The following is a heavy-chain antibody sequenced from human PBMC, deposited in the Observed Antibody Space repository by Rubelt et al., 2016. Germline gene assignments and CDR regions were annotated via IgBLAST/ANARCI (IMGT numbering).Heavy chain of an antibody. Sequence: LGGMGRINPNSGGTNYAQELQGRVTMTTDTSTSTAYMELRSLRSDDTAVYYCARVGGVPAAILAGYSGYDRFDYWGQGTLVTVSS. J-gene: IGHJ4*02. CDR3: ARVGGVPAAILAGYSGYDRFDY. V-gene: IGHV1-18*01. D-gene: IGHD5-12*01. CDR2: INPNSGGT.